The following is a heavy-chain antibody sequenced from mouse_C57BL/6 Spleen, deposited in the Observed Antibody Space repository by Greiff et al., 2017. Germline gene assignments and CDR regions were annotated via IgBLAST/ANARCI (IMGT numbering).Heavy chain of an antibody. CDR2: ISSGSSTI. V-gene: IGHV5-17*01. Sequence: EVQGVEPGGGLVKPGGSLKLSCAASGFTFSDYGMHWVRQAPEKGLEWVAYISSGSSTIYYADTVKGRFTISRDNAKKSLFLQMTSLGSEDTAMYYCARPGYYGCDVGGTGTTVTVSS. CDR1: GFTFSDYG. CDR3: ARPGYYGCDV. J-gene: IGHJ1*03. D-gene: IGHD1-2*01.